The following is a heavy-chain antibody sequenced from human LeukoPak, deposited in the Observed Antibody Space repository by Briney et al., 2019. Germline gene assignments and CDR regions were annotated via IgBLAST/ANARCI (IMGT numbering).Heavy chain of an antibody. J-gene: IGHJ4*02. CDR2: VFPADSDT. D-gene: IGHD1-26*01. V-gene: IGHV5-51*01. Sequence: GESLKISCKVSGYSLTNYWIAWVRQMPGKGLEWMGIVFPADSDTRYSPSFQGQVTISAVRSINTAYLQWSSLKASDTAIYYCARYDGGATADFWGQGTLVTVSS. CDR1: GYSLTNYW. CDR3: ARYDGGATADF.